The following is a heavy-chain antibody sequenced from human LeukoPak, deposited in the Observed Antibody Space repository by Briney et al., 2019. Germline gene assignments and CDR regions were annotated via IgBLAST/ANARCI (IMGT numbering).Heavy chain of an antibody. J-gene: IGHJ4*02. Sequence: GGSLRLSCAASGFTFDDYAMHWVRQAPGKGLEWVSGISWNSGSIGYADSVKGRFTISRDNAKNSLYLQMNSLRAEDTALYYCAKDSSSGRYKDWGQGTLVTVSS. CDR1: GFTFDDYA. D-gene: IGHD6-19*01. V-gene: IGHV3-9*01. CDR2: ISWNSGSI. CDR3: AKDSSSGRYKD.